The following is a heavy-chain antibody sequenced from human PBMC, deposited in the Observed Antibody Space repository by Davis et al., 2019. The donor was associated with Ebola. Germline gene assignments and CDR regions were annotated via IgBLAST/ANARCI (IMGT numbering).Heavy chain of an antibody. V-gene: IGHV4-34*01. J-gene: IGHJ6*02. D-gene: IGHD3-3*01. Sequence: MPGGSLRLSCAVYGGSFSGYYWSWIRQPPGKGLEWIGEINHSGSTYYNPSLKSRVTISVDTSKNQFSLKLSSVTAADTAVYYCASLYYDFWSGGYYYYGMDVWGQGTTVTVSS. CDR3: ASLYYDFWSGGYYYYGMDV. CDR1: GGSFSGYY. CDR2: INHSGST.